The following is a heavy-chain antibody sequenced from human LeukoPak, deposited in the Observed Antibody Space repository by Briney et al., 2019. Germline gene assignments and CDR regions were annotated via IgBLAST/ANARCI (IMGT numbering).Heavy chain of an antibody. CDR2: TSGSNDNT. V-gene: IGHV1-18*01. CDR1: GYTFTTYG. D-gene: IGHD3-9*01. J-gene: IGHJ4*02. Sequence: GASVKVPCKASGYTFTTYGISWVRQAPGQGLEWMGWTSGSNDNTNYAQKLRGRVTMTTDTSTSTAYMELRSLRSDDTAVYYCARDSESWTETGPRFDYWGQGTLVTVSS. CDR3: ARDSESWTETGPRFDY.